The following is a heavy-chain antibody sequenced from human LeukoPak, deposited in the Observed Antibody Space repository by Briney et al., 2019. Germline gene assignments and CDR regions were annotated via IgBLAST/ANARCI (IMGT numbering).Heavy chain of an antibody. V-gene: IGHV4-61*09. CDR2: IYTSGST. J-gene: IGHJ4*02. CDR1: GGSISSGSYY. CDR3: ARDSTVTLDY. D-gene: IGHD4-17*01. Sequence: SQTLSLTCTVSGGSISSGSYYWSWIRQPAGKGLEWIGHIYTSGSTNYNPSLKSRVTISVDTSKNQFSLKLSSVTAADTAVYYCARDSTVTLDYWGQGTLVTVSS.